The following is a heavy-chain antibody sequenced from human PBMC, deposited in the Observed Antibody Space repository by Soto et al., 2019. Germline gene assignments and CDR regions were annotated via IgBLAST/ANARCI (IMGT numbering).Heavy chain of an antibody. CDR1: GYTLTELS. D-gene: IGHD3-22*01. J-gene: IGHJ4*02. Sequence: ASVKVSCKXSGYTLTELSMHWVRQAPGKGLEWMGGFDPEDGETIYAQKFQGRVTMTEDTSTDTAYMELSSLRSEDTAVYYCATARTLYYYDSSGYSDYWGQGTLVTVSS. CDR2: FDPEDGET. CDR3: ATARTLYYYDSSGYSDY. V-gene: IGHV1-24*01.